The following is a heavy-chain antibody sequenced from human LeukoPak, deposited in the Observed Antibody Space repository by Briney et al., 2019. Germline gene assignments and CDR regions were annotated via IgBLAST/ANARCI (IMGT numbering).Heavy chain of an antibody. Sequence: ASVKVSCKASGYTFTGYYMHWVRQAPGQGLEWMGWISAYNGNTNYAQKLQGRVTMTTDTSTSTAYMELRSLRSDDTAVYYCARAGRLRYFDWLLYPLDYWGQGTLVTVSS. CDR2: ISAYNGNT. V-gene: IGHV1-18*04. D-gene: IGHD3-9*01. J-gene: IGHJ4*02. CDR1: GYTFTGYY. CDR3: ARAGRLRYFDWLLYPLDY.